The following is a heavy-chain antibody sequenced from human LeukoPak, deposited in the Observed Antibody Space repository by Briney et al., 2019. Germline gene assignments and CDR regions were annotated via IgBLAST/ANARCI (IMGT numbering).Heavy chain of an antibody. V-gene: IGHV4-59*05. D-gene: IGHD3-22*01. J-gene: IGHJ3*02. CDR2: IYYSGST. Sequence: SETLSLTCTVSGGSISSYYWSWIRQPAGKGLEWIGSIYYSGSTYYNPSLKSRVTISVDTSKNQFSLKLSSVTAADTAVYYCASNPAYYYDSSGYYAGAFDIWGQGTMVTVSS. CDR3: ASNPAYYYDSSGYYAGAFDI. CDR1: GGSISSYY.